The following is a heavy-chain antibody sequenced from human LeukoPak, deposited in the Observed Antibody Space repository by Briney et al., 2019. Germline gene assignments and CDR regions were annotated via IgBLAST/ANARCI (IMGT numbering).Heavy chain of an antibody. Sequence: GESLKISCKGSGYSFTNYWISWVRQMPGKGLEWLGRIDPSDSYTNYSPSFQGHVTISADKSISTAYLQWSSLKASDTAMYYCARHYRYYYDSSDYHYGASGAFDIWGQGTMVTVSS. CDR3: ARHYRYYYDSSDYHYGASGAFDI. D-gene: IGHD3-22*01. CDR1: GYSFTNYW. CDR2: IDPSDSYT. V-gene: IGHV5-10-1*01. J-gene: IGHJ3*02.